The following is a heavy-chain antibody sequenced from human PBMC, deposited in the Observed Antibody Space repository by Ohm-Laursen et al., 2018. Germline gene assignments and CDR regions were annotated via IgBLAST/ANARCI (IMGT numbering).Heavy chain of an antibody. D-gene: IGHD3-10*01. V-gene: IGHV3-9*01. CDR2: ISRNSGSI. CDR1: GFTVSSNY. J-gene: IGHJ6*02. Sequence: SLRLSCSASGFTVSSNYMSWVRQAPGKGLEWVSGISRNSGSIGYADSVKGRFTISRDNAKNSLYLQMNSLRAEDTALYYCAKDSSGGYYGMHVWGQGTTVTVSS. CDR3: AKDSSGGYYGMHV.